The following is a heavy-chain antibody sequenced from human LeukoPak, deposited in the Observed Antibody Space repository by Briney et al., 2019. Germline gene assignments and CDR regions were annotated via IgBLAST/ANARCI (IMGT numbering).Heavy chain of an antibody. CDR3: AGDYYGSGSYYHDY. CDR1: GGSISSYY. D-gene: IGHD3-10*01. CDR2: IYTSGST. Sequence: SETLSLTCTVSGGSISSYYWSWIRQPAGKGLEWIGRIYTSGSTNYNPSLKSRVTISVDTSKNQFSLKLSSVTAADTAVYYCAGDYYGSGSYYHDYWGQGTLVTVSS. V-gene: IGHV4-4*07. J-gene: IGHJ4*02.